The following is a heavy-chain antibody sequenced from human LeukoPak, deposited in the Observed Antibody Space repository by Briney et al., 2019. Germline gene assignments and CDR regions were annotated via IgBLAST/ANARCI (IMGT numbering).Heavy chain of an antibody. CDR1: GGSIRSGSHY. D-gene: IGHD3-22*01. V-gene: IGHV4-39*02. Sequence: SETLSLTCTVSGGSIRSGSHYWAWIRQPPGKGLEWIGSIYYSGSPYYNPSLENRVTISIDTSKNHFFLKLSSLSAADTSVYYCAKRDDSGGNLVDLWGQGTLVTVS. J-gene: IGHJ4*02. CDR3: AKRDDSGGNLVDL. CDR2: IYYSGSP.